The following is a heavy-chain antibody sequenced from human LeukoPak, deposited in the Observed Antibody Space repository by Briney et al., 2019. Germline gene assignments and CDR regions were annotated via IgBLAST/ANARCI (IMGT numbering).Heavy chain of an antibody. V-gene: IGHV4-34*01. J-gene: IGHJ5*02. CDR1: GGSFSGYY. CDR2: INHSGST. D-gene: IGHD2-15*01. Sequence: SETLSLTCAVYGGSFSGYYWSWIRQPPGKGLEWIGEINHSGSTNYNPPLKSRVTISVDTSKNQFSLKLSSVTAADTAVYYCARGRADIVVVVAAYNWFDPWGQGTLVTVSS. CDR3: ARGRADIVVVVAAYNWFDP.